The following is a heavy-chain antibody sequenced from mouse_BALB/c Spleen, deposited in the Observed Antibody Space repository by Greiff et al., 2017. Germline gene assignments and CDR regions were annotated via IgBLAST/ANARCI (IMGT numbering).Heavy chain of an antibody. CDR1: GFTFSSYA. CDR3: ARGRDYYGEGFAY. D-gene: IGHD1-2*01. J-gene: IGHJ3*01. Sequence: EVKLQESGGGLVKPGGSLKLSCAASGFTFSSYAMSWVRQTPEKRLEWVASISSGGSTYYPDSVKGRFTISRDNARNILYLQMSSLRSEDTAMYYCARGRDYYGEGFAYWGQGTLVTVSA. V-gene: IGHV5-6-5*01. CDR2: ISSGGST.